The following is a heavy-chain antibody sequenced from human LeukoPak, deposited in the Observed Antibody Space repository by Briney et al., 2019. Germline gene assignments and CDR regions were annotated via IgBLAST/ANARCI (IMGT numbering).Heavy chain of an antibody. CDR3: ARDCDHYFDY. CDR2: IWYDGSYK. CDR1: GFNFRSYG. Sequence: PGKSLRLSCAASGFNFRSYGMHWVRQAPGKGLEWVAVIWYDGSYKYYADSVKGRFTISRDNSKNTVYLQINSLRAEDTAVYYCARDCDHYFDYWGQGTLVTVSS. D-gene: IGHD2-21*01. J-gene: IGHJ4*02. V-gene: IGHV3-33*01.